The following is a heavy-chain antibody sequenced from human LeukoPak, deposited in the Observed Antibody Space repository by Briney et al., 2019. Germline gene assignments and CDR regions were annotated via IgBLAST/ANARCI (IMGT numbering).Heavy chain of an antibody. Sequence: PGGSLRLSCAASGFTFSSYDMSWVRQAPGKGLEWVSVISGSGGSTYYADSVKGRFTISRDNSKNTLYLQMNSLRAEDTALYYCATEYNSSGLDYWGQGTLVTVSS. CDR2: ISGSGGST. V-gene: IGHV3-23*01. CDR1: GFTFSSYD. J-gene: IGHJ4*02. D-gene: IGHD1-20*01. CDR3: ATEYNSSGLDY.